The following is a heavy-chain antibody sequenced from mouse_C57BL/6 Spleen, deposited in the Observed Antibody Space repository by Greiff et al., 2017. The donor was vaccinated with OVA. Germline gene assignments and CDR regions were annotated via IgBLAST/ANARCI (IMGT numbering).Heavy chain of an antibody. CDR1: GFTFSDAW. Sequence: EVKVVESGGGLVQPGGSMKLSCAASGFTFSDAWMDWVRQSPEKGLEWVAELRNKANNHETYSAVSVQGRFTISRYDSQSSVSLKMNSLRAENTGIYYCTRIYYGNYYLDYWGQGTTLTVSS. CDR2: LRNKANNHET. D-gene: IGHD2-1*01. J-gene: IGHJ2*01. V-gene: IGHV6-6*01. CDR3: TRIYYGNYYLDY.